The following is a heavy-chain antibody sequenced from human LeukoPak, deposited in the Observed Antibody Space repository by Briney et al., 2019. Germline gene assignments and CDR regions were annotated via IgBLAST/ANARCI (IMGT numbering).Heavy chain of an antibody. J-gene: IGHJ4*02. V-gene: IGHV1-69*13. CDR3: ARDNIVVVAATKAYYFDY. Sequence: ASVKVSCKASGGTFSSYAISWVRQAPGQGLEWMGGIIPIFGTANYAQKFQGRVTITADESTSTAYMELSSLRSEDTAVYYCARDNIVVVAATKAYYFDYWGQGTLVTVSS. CDR2: IIPIFGTA. CDR1: GGTFSSYA. D-gene: IGHD2-15*01.